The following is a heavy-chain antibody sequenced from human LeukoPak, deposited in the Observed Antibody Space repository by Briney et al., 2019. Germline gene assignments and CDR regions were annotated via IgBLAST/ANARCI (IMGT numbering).Heavy chain of an antibody. D-gene: IGHD5-18*01. V-gene: IGHV5-51*01. CDR2: IYPGDSDN. Sequence: RGESLKISFKGSGYRFTSYWIGWVRQIPGKGLEWMGIIYPGDSDNRYRTPFQGQVTISADKSLSTAYLQRSSLKASDTGMYYCASLHPGGAAIDAFDIWGQGTMVTVSS. CDR1: GYRFTSYW. CDR3: ASLHPGGAAIDAFDI. J-gene: IGHJ3*02.